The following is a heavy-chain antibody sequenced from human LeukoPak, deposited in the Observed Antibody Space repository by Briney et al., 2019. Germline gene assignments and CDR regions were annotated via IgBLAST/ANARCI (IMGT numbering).Heavy chain of an antibody. CDR3: ARSGYSGYDDAFDI. CDR1: GGSISSSSYY. J-gene: IGHJ3*02. Sequence: SETLSLTCTVSGGSISSSSYYWGWIRQPPGKGLEWIGSIYYSGSTYYNPSLKSRVTISADTSKNQFSLKLSSVTAADAAVYYCARSGYSGYDDAFDIWGQGTMVTVSS. D-gene: IGHD5-12*01. CDR2: IYYSGST. V-gene: IGHV4-39*07.